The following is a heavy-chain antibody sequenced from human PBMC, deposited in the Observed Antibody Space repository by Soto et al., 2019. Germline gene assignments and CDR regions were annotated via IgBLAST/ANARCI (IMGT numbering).Heavy chain of an antibody. J-gene: IGHJ4*02. Sequence: QVQLVESGGGVVQPGRSLRLSCTASGFSFGTYGMHWVRQAPGKGLEWLAVIWYDGSNEYYADSVKGRFTMSRDNSKNTLYLQMNSLRAEDTALYYCARGANSPLWEPPAMFRFDYWGQGSLVTVSS. CDR1: GFSFGTYG. CDR2: IWYDGSNE. CDR3: ARGANSPLWEPPAMFRFDY. D-gene: IGHD2-2*01. V-gene: IGHV3-33*01.